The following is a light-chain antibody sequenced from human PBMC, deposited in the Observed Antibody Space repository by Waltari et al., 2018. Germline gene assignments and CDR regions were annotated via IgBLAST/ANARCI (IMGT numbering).Light chain of an antibody. J-gene: IGKJ3*01. V-gene: IGKV3-20*01. CDR2: KTS. CDR3: HQYGVTPLFT. Sequence: EFVLTQSPGTLSLSPGETATLSCRASQTAAGNYLSWYQQKPGQAPRHLMYKTSNRATGIPDRFNGRGSETDFTLTISRLEPEDSAVYYCHQYGVTPLFTFGPGTKVDI. CDR1: QTAAGNY.